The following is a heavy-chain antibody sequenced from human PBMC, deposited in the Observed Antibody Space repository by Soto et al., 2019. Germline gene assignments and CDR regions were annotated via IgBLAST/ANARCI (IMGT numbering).Heavy chain of an antibody. V-gene: IGHV5-51*01. D-gene: IGHD4-17*01. Sequence: GESLKISCKRSGYKFTSYWIGWVRQMSGKGLEWMGIIYPDDSDTRYSPSFQGQVTISADKSISTAYLQWSSLKASDTVMYYCVSRGGYGDFDAIDVSGQGTMVTVS. J-gene: IGHJ3*01. CDR3: VSRGGYGDFDAIDV. CDR1: GYKFTSYW. CDR2: IYPDDSDT.